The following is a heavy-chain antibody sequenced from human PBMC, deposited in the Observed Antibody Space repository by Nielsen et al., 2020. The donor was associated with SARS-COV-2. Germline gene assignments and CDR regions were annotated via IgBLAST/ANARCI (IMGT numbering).Heavy chain of an antibody. D-gene: IGHD1-1*01. V-gene: IGHV3-23*01. CDR1: GFTFTSYA. CDR3: TNWNDGY. CDR2: IRGNGDKT. J-gene: IGHJ4*02. Sequence: GGSLRLSCAASGFTFTSYAMAWVRQAPAKGLEWVSGIRGNGDKTYSEESVKGRFTTSRDNAKNTLYLQMNSLRAEDTAVYFCTNWNDGYWGQGTPVTVSS.